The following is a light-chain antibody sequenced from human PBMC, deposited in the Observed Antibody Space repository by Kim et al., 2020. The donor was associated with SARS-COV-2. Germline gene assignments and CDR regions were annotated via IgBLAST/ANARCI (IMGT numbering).Light chain of an antibody. CDR3: QAWDSSTVV. CDR2: QDS. J-gene: IGLJ2*01. CDR1: KLGDKY. V-gene: IGLV3-1*01. Sequence: VSPEQTASITCSGDKLGDKYACWYQQKPGQSPVLVIYQDSKRPSGIPGRFSGSNSGNTATLTISGTQAMDEADYYCQAWDSSTVVFGGGTQLTVL.